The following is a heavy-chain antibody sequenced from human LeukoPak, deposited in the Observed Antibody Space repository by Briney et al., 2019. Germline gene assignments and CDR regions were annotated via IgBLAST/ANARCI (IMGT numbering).Heavy chain of an antibody. CDR3: ARSSSTSPILYYYYYYMDV. CDR1: GFSFSNYA. V-gene: IGHV3-23*01. D-gene: IGHD2-2*01. Sequence: GGSLRLSCAASGFSFSNYAMSWVRQAPGKGLEWVSDISGSGGSTYYADSVKGRFTISRDNAKNSLYLQMNSLRAEDTAVYYCARSSSTSPILYYYYYYMDVWGKGTTVTISS. J-gene: IGHJ6*03. CDR2: ISGSGGST.